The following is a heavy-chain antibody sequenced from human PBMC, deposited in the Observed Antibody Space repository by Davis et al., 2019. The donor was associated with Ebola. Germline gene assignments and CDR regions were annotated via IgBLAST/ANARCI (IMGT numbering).Heavy chain of an antibody. J-gene: IGHJ4*02. CDR2: INPNSGGT. Sequence: ASVKVSCKASGYTFTSYYMHWVRQAPGQGLEWMGWINPNSGGTNYAQKFQGWVTMTRDTSISTAYMELSRLRSDDTAVYYCARGGYCTGGVCYYFDYWGQGTLVTVSS. V-gene: IGHV1-2*04. D-gene: IGHD2-8*02. CDR3: ARGGYCTGGVCYYFDY. CDR1: GYTFTSYY.